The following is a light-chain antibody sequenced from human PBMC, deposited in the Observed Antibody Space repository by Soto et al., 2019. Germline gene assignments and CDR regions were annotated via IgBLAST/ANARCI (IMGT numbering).Light chain of an antibody. CDR2: EVN. J-gene: IGLJ1*01. V-gene: IGLV2-14*01. CDR3: VSFTTTSTHV. CDR1: SSDIGSYDY. Sequence: ALTQPASLSGSPGQSITISCTGTSSDIGSYDYVSWFQHHPGKAPKLMISEVNNRPSGVSNRFSGSKSGNTAYLTISGLQVEDEAEYFCVSFTTTSTHVFGTGTKVTVL.